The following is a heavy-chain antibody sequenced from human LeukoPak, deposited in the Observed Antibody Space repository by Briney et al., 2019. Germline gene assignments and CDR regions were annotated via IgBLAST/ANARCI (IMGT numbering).Heavy chain of an antibody. D-gene: IGHD6-13*01. Sequence: SETLSLTCAVYGGSFSAYYWTWIRQPPGKGLEWIGEINHSGSTYYNPSLKSRVTISVDTSKNQFSLKLSSVTAADTAVYYCASLRIAAAGTGYYMDVWGKGTTVTVSS. CDR2: INHSGST. CDR1: GGSFSAYY. J-gene: IGHJ6*03. CDR3: ASLRIAAAGTGYYMDV. V-gene: IGHV4-34*01.